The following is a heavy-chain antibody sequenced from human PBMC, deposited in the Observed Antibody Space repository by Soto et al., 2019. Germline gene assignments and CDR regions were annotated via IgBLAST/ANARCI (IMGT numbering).Heavy chain of an antibody. CDR3: AKELEIVVVPAAVDY. CDR2: ISGSGGST. D-gene: IGHD2-2*01. V-gene: IGHV3-23*01. Sequence: PGGSLRLSCEVAGVSFNLDDMSWVRQAPGKGLEWVSAISGSGGSTYYADSVKGRFTISRDNSKNTLYLQMNSLRAEDTAVYYCAKELEIVVVPAAVDYWGQGTLVTVSS. CDR1: GVSFNLDD. J-gene: IGHJ4*02.